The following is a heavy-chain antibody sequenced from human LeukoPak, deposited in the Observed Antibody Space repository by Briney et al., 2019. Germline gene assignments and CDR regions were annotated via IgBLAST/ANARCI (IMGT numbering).Heavy chain of an antibody. D-gene: IGHD5-18*01. J-gene: IGHJ4*02. CDR2: ISSGGNTI. Sequence: GRSLRLSCAASGFTFSSYEMNWVRQAPGKGLEWVSYISSGGNTIYYADSVKGRFTISRDNAKNSLYLQMNSLRAEDTAVYYCARGGTAMVSFDYWGQGTLVTVSS. CDR3: ARGGTAMVSFDY. V-gene: IGHV3-48*03. CDR1: GFTFSSYE.